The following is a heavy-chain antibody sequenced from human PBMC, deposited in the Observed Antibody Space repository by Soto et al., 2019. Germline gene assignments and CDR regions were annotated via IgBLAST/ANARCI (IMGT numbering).Heavy chain of an antibody. CDR1: GYTFTSYG. CDR3: ARFLYDYVWGSYRKIFDY. Sequence: ASVKVSCKASGYTFTSYGISWVRQAPGQGLEWMGWISAYNGNTNYAQKLQGRVTMTTDTSTSTAYMELRSLRSDDTAVYYCARFLYDYVWGSYRKIFDYWVQGTLVTVSS. J-gene: IGHJ4*02. V-gene: IGHV1-18*01. D-gene: IGHD3-16*02. CDR2: ISAYNGNT.